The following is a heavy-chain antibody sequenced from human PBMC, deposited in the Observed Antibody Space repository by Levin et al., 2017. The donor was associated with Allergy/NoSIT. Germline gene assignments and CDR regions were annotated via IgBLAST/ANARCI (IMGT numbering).Heavy chain of an antibody. Sequence: LSLTCAGSGFIFSSFAMSWVRQAPGKGLEWVSAISGSGEDTYSADSVKGRFTISRDNSKDTVFLQMDSLRLEDTAIYYCAEDWGMAVSGGFDYWGHGTLVTVSS. CDR2: ISGSGEDT. J-gene: IGHJ4*01. CDR1: GFIFSSFA. CDR3: AEDWGMAVSGGFDY. V-gene: IGHV3-23*01. D-gene: IGHD6-19*01.